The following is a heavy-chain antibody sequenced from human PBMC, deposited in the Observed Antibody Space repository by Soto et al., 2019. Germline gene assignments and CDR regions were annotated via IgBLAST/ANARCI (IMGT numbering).Heavy chain of an antibody. CDR3: ARLTQGAGYYYGMDV. V-gene: IGHV4-34*01. Sequence: SETLSLTCAVYGGSFSGYYWSWIRQPPGKGPEWIGEINHSGSTNYNPSLKSRVTISVDTSKNQFSLKLSSVTAADTAVYYCARLTQGAGYYYGMDVWGQGTTVTVSS. CDR2: INHSGST. J-gene: IGHJ6*02. D-gene: IGHD6-19*01. CDR1: GGSFSGYY.